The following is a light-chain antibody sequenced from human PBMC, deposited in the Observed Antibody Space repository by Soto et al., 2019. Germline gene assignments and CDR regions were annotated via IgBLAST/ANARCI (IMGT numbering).Light chain of an antibody. CDR2: GIS. CDR1: QIVRST. V-gene: IGKV3D-15*01. CDR3: QQYSAWPLT. Sequence: EIVMTQSPATLSVSPGESATLSCRASQIVRSTYLAWYQQKPGQVPRLLIYGISSRATGIPDRFSGSGSGTEFTLTISRLQSEDFAPYYCQQYSAWPLTFGGGTKVEI. J-gene: IGKJ4*01.